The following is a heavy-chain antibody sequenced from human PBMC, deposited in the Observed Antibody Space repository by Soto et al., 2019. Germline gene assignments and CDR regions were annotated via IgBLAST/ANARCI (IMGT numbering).Heavy chain of an antibody. Sequence: GGSLRLSCAASGFTFSSYSMNWVRQAPGKGLEWVSSISSSSSYIYYADSVKGRFTISRDNAKNSLYLQMNSLRAEDTAVYYCARPYGDILTGYFLDVWGQGTTVTVSS. CDR2: ISSSSSYI. CDR3: ARPYGDILTGYFLDV. D-gene: IGHD3-9*01. CDR1: GFTFSSYS. J-gene: IGHJ6*02. V-gene: IGHV3-21*01.